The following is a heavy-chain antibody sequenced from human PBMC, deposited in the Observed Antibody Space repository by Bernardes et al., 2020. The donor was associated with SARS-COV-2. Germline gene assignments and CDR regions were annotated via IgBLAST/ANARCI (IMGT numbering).Heavy chain of an antibody. V-gene: IGHV3-23*01. CDR2: ISGSGDST. CDR1: GFTFSSYG. D-gene: IGHD3-22*01. CDR3: ANRPGDSSGYYYEYYFDY. Sequence: GSLRLSCAASGFTFSSYGMSWVRQAPGKGLEWVSSISGSGDSTYYADSVKGRFTISRDNSRNSLYLQMNSLRAEDTAVYYCANRPGDSSGYYYEYYFDYWGQGTLVTVSS. J-gene: IGHJ4*02.